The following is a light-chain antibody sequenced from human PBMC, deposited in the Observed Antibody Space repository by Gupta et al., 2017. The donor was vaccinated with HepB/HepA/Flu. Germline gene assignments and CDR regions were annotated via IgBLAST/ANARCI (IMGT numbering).Light chain of an antibody. CDR3: AAWDSSLSAQV. CDR1: NNNVANQG. V-gene: IGLV10-54*04. Sequence: QAGLTQPPSVPTGLGPPAPLTCTANNNNVANQGAACLQQHQGPPPKLLIYKNNNRPSGISERFSASRSGNSASLAITGLQPEDEADYYCAAWDSSLSAQVFGGGTKLTVL. CDR2: KNN. J-gene: IGLJ2*01.